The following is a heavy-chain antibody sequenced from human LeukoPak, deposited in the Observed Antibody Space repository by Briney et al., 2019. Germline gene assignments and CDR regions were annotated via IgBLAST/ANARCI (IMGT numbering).Heavy chain of an antibody. J-gene: IGHJ6*03. CDR1: GYTFTGYY. D-gene: IGHD2-2*01. V-gene: IGHV1-2*02. CDR2: INPNSGGT. CDR3: YQLLLYDDPYYYYMDV. Sequence: ASVKVSCKASGYTFTGYYMHWVRQAPGQGLEWMGWINPNSGGTNYAQKFQGRVTMTRDTSISTAYMELSRLRSDDTAVYYCYQLLLYDDPYYYYMDVWGKGTTVTVSS.